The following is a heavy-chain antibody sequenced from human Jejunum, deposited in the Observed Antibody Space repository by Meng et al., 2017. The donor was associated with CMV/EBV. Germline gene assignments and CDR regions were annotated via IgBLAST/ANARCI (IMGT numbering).Heavy chain of an antibody. V-gene: IGHV4-59*11. D-gene: IGHD1-1*01. CDR1: GDSLRSHY. Sequence: VSGDSLRSHYWSWIRQSPGKGLEWMGYVYYSGSATYSDSLRSRITIGVDMSKNQVSLNLRSVTAADTAMYFCARGIGHASNNSHDFWGQGTLVTVSS. CDR2: VYYSGSA. CDR3: ARGIGHASNNSHDF. J-gene: IGHJ4*02.